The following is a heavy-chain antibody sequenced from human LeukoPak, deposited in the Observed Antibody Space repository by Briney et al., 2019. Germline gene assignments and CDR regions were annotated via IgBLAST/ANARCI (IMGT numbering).Heavy chain of an antibody. CDR1: GGSISSSSYY. CDR3: ARPTVYYYYYMDV. D-gene: IGHD4-11*01. CDR2: NYYSGST. J-gene: IGHJ6*03. Sequence: SETLSLTCTVSGGSISSSSYYWGWIRQPPGKGLEWIGSNYYSGSTYYNPSLKSRVTISVDTSKNQFSLKLSSVTAADTAVYYCARPTVYYYYYMDVWGKGTTVTVSS. V-gene: IGHV4-39*01.